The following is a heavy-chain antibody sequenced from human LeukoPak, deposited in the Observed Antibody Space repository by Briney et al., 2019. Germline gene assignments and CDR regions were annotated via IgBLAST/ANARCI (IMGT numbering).Heavy chain of an antibody. D-gene: IGHD1-26*01. CDR1: GFTFSSYV. Sequence: PGRSLRLSCAASGFTFSSYVMHWVRQVPGKGLEWVAFISYDGGNKYYADSVKGRFTISRDNSKNTLYLQMNSLRTEDTAVYYCAKDLGYSGSYIDCWGQGTLVTVSS. J-gene: IGHJ4*02. CDR3: AKDLGYSGSYIDC. CDR2: ISYDGGNK. V-gene: IGHV3-30*18.